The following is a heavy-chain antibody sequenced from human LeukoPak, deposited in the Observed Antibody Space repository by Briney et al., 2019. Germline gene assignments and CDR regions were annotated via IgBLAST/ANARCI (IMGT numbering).Heavy chain of an antibody. CDR2: IWYDGSNK. J-gene: IGHJ4*02. V-gene: IGHV3-33*01. CDR3: AGSYDSSDYVIDY. CDR1: GFTFSSYG. D-gene: IGHD3-22*01. Sequence: GGSPRLSCAASGFTFSSYGMHWVRQAPGKGLEWVAVIWYDGSNKYYANSVKGRFTISRDNSKNTLYLQMNSLRAEDTAVYYCAGSYDSSDYVIDYWGQGTLVTVSS.